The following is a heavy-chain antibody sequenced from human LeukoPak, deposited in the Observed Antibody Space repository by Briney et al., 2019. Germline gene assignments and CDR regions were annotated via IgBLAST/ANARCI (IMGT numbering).Heavy chain of an antibody. J-gene: IGHJ6*02. D-gene: IGHD2-21*01. V-gene: IGHV4-59*08. CDR3: ARRGVNSGYGMDV. CDR1: GGSINSYY. CDR2: VHDSGST. Sequence: ASETLSLTCSVSGGSINSYYWCWIRQPPGRGLEWIGYVHDSGSTNYNSSLKSRVTTSLDTSKNQFSLKLTYVTATDTAVYYCARRGVNSGYGMDVWGQGTTVTVTS.